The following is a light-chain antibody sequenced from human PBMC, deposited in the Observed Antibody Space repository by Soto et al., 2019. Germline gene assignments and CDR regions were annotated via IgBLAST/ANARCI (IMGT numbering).Light chain of an antibody. CDR2: GNN. Sequence: QPVLTQPPSVSGAPGQRVTISCTGSSSNIGAGYDVHWYQQVPGTAPKPLVYGNNNRPSGVPDRFSGSKSATSASLAITGLQAEDEADYYCQSYDSSLSGWVFGGGTKLTVL. J-gene: IGLJ3*02. CDR1: SSNIGAGYD. CDR3: QSYDSSLSGWV. V-gene: IGLV1-40*01.